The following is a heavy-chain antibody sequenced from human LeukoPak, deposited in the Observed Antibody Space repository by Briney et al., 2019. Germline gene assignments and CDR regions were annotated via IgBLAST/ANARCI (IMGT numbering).Heavy chain of an antibody. CDR3: ARNRRCCGADY. CDR1: GFPFSYW. J-gene: IGHJ4*02. Sequence: GGALRLSCAASGFPFSYWMTWVRQAPGKGLEWVANIKHDGSEKNYVDSVKGRLTISRDNAKNSLYLQMDSLRAEDTAVYYCARNRRCCGADYWGQGTQVTVSS. V-gene: IGHV3-7*01. D-gene: IGHD2-21*01. CDR2: IKHDGSEK.